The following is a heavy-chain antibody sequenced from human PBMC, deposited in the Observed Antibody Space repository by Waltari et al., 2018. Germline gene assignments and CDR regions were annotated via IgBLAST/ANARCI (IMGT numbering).Heavy chain of an antibody. CDR1: GYTFPSYG. D-gene: IGHD4-17*01. V-gene: IGHV1-18*01. J-gene: IGHJ4*02. Sequence: QVQLVQSGAEVKKPGAPVKVSCKASGYTFPSYGTSRVRQAPGQGLEWMGWISAYNGNTNYAQKLQGRVTMTTDTSTSTAYMELRSLRSDDTAVYYCARGPLDDYGDYKLDYWGQGTLVTVSS. CDR3: ARGPLDDYGDYKLDY. CDR2: ISAYNGNT.